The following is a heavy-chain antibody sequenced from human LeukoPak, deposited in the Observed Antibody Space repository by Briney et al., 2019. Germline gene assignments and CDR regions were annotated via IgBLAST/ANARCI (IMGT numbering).Heavy chain of an antibody. CDR3: ARLSYSTEVY. J-gene: IGHJ4*02. V-gene: IGHV4-39*02. D-gene: IGHD6-13*01. CDR2: IYYSGST. CDR1: GGSISSSNYY. Sequence: SETLSLTCTVSGGSISSSNYYWGWIRQPPGKGLEWIGSIYYSGSTYYNPSLKSRVTISVDTSKNHFSLKRSSVTAADTAVYYCARLSYSTEVYWGQGTLVTVSS.